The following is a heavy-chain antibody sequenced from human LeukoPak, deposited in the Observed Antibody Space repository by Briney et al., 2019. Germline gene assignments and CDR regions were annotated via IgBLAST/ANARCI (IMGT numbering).Heavy chain of an antibody. CDR2: IYPGDSDT. CDR1: AYSFTSYW. J-gene: IGHJ3*02. Sequence: GESLRISCKGSAYSFTSYWISWVRQMPGKDLEWMGIIYPGDSDTRYSPSFQGQVTISADKSISTAYLQWSSLRASDTAMYYCASRVAGSYHDAFDIWGQGTMVTVSS. D-gene: IGHD1-26*01. V-gene: IGHV5-51*01. CDR3: ASRVAGSYHDAFDI.